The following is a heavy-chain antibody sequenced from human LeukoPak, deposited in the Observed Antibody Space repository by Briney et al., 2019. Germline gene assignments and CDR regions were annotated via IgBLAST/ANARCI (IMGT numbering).Heavy chain of an antibody. D-gene: IGHD3-10*01. CDR2: INPSGGST. V-gene: IGHV1-46*01. J-gene: IGHJ4*02. Sequence: ASVKVSCKASGYTFTSYYMHWVRQAPGQGLEWMGIINPSGGSTSYAQKFQGRVTMTRDTSTSTAYMELRSLRSDDTAVYYCARDVRVWFGELMSFDYWGQGTLVTVSS. CDR3: ARDVRVWFGELMSFDY. CDR1: GYTFTSYY.